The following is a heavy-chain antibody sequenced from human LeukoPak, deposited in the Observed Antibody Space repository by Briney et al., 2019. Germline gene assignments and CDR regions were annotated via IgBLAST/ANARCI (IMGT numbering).Heavy chain of an antibody. D-gene: IGHD6-6*01. J-gene: IGHJ4*02. CDR3: ARDSYYSSSSLGFDY. Sequence: ASVKVSCKASRYTFTSYYMHWVRQAPGQGLEWMGIINPSGGSTSYAQKFQGRVTMTRDMSTSTVYMELSSLRSEDTAVYYCARDSYYSSSSLGFDYWGQGTLVTVSS. V-gene: IGHV1-46*01. CDR1: RYTFTSYY. CDR2: INPSGGST.